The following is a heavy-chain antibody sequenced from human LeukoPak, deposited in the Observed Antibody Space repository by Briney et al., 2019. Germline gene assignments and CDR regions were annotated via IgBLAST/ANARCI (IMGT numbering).Heavy chain of an antibody. V-gene: IGHV4-34*01. CDR1: GGSFSGYW. J-gene: IGHJ6*02. Sequence: PSETLSLTCAVYGGSFSGYWWSWVRQPPGKGLEWIGEINHTGSTNYNPSLKSRVTISVDTSKNQFSLQLNSVTAADTAVYYCAAHYDSSGTYPVNYYYGVDVWGQGTTVIVSS. CDR3: AAHYDSSGTYPVNYYYGVDV. CDR2: INHTGST. D-gene: IGHD3-22*01.